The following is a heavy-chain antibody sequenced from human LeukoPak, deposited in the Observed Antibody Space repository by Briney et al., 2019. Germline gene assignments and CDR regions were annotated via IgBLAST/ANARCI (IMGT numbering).Heavy chain of an antibody. CDR1: GFTVSSNY. CDR3: ARTYCGGDTYACAFDI. V-gene: IGHV3-7*01. Sequence: GGSLRLSCAASGFTVSSNYMNWVRQAPGKGLEWVANIKQDGSEKYYVDSVKGRFTISRDNAKNSLYLQMNSLRAEDTAVYYCARTYCGGDTYACAFDIWGQGTMVTVSS. J-gene: IGHJ3*02. D-gene: IGHD2-21*02. CDR2: IKQDGSEK.